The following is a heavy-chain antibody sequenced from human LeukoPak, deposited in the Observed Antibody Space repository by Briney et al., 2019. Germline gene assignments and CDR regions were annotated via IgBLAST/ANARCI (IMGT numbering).Heavy chain of an antibody. CDR2: ISSSGSTT. CDR1: GFTFSDYY. CDR3: ARNRNMLSTGYSSS. Sequence: GGSLRLSCAASGFTFSDYYMSWIRQAPGKGLEWVSYISSSGSTTYYADSVKGRFTISRDNAKNSLYLQMNSLRAEDTAVYYCARNRNMLSTGYSSSWGQGTLVTVSS. V-gene: IGHV3-11*01. D-gene: IGHD6-13*01. J-gene: IGHJ4*02.